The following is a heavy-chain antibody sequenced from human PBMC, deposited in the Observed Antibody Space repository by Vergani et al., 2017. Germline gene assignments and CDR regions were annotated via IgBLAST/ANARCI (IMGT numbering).Heavy chain of an antibody. J-gene: IGHJ6*02. V-gene: IGHV1-2*02. CDR2: INPNSGGT. CDR3: ARDLGYYGSGSYSGMDV. Sequence: QVQLVQSGAEVKKPGSSVKVSCKASGGTFSSYAISWVRQAPGQGLEWMGWINPNSGGTNYAQKFQGRVTMTRDTSISTAYMELSRLRSDDTAVYYCARDLGYYGSGSYSGMDVWGQGTTVTVSS. CDR1: GGTFSSYA. D-gene: IGHD3-10*01.